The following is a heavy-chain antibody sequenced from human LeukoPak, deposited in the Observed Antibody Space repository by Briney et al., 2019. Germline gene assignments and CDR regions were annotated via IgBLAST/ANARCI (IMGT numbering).Heavy chain of an antibody. CDR2: ISGSGGST. V-gene: IGHV3-23*01. D-gene: IGHD3-3*01. CDR1: GFTLNNYA. J-gene: IGHJ6*02. Sequence: GGSLRLSCGVSGFTLNNYAMTWVRQAPGKGLEWVSAISGSGGSTYYADSVKGRFTISRDNSKNTLYLQMNSLRAEDTAVYYCAKGLITIFGVVRGMDVWGQGTTVTVSS. CDR3: AKGLITIFGVVRGMDV.